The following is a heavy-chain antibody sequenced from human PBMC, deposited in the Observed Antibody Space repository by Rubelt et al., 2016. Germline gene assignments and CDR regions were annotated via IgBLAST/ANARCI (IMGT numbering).Heavy chain of an antibody. CDR3: AGGITIFGVASGYFDY. V-gene: IGHV4-31*03. J-gene: IGHJ4*02. CDR1: GGSISSGGYY. CDR2: IYYSGST. Sequence: QVQLQESGPGLVKPSQTLSLTCTVSGGSISSGGYYWSWIRQHPGKGLEWIGYIYYSGSTNYNPPLKSRVPLSLDTSKNQFSRQLSSVTAADTAVYYCAGGITIFGVASGYFDYWGQGTLVTVSS. D-gene: IGHD3-3*01.